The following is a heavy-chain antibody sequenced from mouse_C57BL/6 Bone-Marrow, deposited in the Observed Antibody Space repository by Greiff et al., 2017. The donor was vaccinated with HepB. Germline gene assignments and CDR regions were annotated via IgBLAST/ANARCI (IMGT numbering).Heavy chain of an antibody. V-gene: IGHV1-69*01. D-gene: IGHD1-1*01. J-gene: IGHJ1*03. CDR3: ARIGFITTVVAWYFDV. CDR1: GYTFTSYW. Sequence: QVQLKQPGAELVMPGASVKLSCKASGYTFTSYWMHWVKQRPGQGLEWIGEIDPSDSYTNYNQKFKGKSTLTVDKSSSTAYMQLSSLTSEDSAVYYCARIGFITTVVAWYFDVWGTGTTVTVSS. CDR2: IDPSDSYT.